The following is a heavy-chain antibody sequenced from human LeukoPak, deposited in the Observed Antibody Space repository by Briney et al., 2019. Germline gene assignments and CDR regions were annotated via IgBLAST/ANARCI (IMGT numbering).Heavy chain of an antibody. Sequence: VASVKVSCKASGYSFTDYYMHWVRQAPGQGLEWMGWFNPDCGGTNYAQRFQGRVTMNRDTSISTAYMELSRLRSDDTALYYCARVMYSSGWRSDAFDIWGQGTMVTVSA. CDR2: FNPDCGGT. D-gene: IGHD6-19*01. V-gene: IGHV1-2*02. CDR1: GYSFTDYY. J-gene: IGHJ3*02. CDR3: ARVMYSSGWRSDAFDI.